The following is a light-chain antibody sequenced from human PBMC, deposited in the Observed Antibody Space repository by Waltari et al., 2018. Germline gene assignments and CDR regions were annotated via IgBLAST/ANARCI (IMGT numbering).Light chain of an antibody. CDR2: DAY. CDR1: QSAGSK. V-gene: IGKV3-15*01. J-gene: IGKJ1*01. Sequence: EIEMTQSPATLSVSPGERATLSCRASQSAGSKLAWYQQKPGQAPRLLIYDAYPRATGIPARFSGSGSGTEFTLTISSLQSDDFAVYHCLQYSHWPPWTFGQGTKVEIK. CDR3: LQYSHWPPWT.